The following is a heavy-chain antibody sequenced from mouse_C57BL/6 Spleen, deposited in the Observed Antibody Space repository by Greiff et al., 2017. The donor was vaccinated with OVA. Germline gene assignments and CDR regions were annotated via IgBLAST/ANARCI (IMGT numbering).Heavy chain of an antibody. D-gene: IGHD2-2*01. Sequence: VQLQQPGAELVRPGSSVKLSCKASGYTFTSYWMHWVKQRPIQGLEWIGNIDPSDSETHYNQKFKDKATLTVDKSSSTAYMQLSSLTSEDSAVYYCARGYYGYDRAPFDYWGQGTTLTVSS. J-gene: IGHJ2*01. CDR1: GYTFTSYW. CDR3: ARGYYGYDRAPFDY. V-gene: IGHV1-52*01. CDR2: IDPSDSET.